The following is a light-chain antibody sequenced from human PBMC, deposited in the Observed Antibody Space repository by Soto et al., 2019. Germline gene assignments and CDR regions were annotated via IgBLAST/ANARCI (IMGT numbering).Light chain of an antibody. CDR1: ISDVGTYNL. CDR3: CSYAGGATYV. J-gene: IGLJ1*01. Sequence: QSALTQPASVSGSPGQSITISCTGTISDVGTYNLVSWFLQHPGKAPKLMIFEVSERPSGVSNRFSGSKSGNAASLTISGLQAEDEADYYCCSYAGGATYVFGTGTKLTVL. V-gene: IGLV2-23*02. CDR2: EVS.